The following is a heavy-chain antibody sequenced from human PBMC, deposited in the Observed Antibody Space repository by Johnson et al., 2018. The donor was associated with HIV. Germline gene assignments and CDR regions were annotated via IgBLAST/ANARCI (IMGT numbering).Heavy chain of an antibody. CDR3: TTRLNSGTYWGNYDFDV. V-gene: IGHV3-20*04. J-gene: IGHJ3*01. CDR2: INWNGGST. Sequence: VQLVESGGGVVRPGGSLRLSCAASGFTFDDYGMSWVRQAPGKGLKWVSGINWNGGSTGYADSVKGRFTISRDNAKNSLYLQMNNLKAEDTALYYCTTRLNSGTYWGNYDFDVWGQGTMVTVSS. D-gene: IGHD1-26*01. CDR1: GFTFDDYG.